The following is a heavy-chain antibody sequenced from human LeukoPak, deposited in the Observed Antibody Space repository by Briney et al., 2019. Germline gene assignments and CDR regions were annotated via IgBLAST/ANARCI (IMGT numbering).Heavy chain of an antibody. CDR3: ARVHGYDILTGLDY. V-gene: IGHV3-48*03. CDR2: ISSSGSTI. CDR1: GFTFSSYE. J-gene: IGHJ4*02. Sequence: PGGSLRLSCAASGFTFSSYEMNWVRQAPGKGLEWVSYISSSGSTIYYADSVKGRFTISRDNAKNSLYLQMNSLRAEDTAVYYCARVHGYDILTGLDYWGQGTLVTVSS. D-gene: IGHD3-9*01.